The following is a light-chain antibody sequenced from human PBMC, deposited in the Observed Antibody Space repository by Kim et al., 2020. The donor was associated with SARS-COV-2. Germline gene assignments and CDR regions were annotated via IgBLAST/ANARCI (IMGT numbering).Light chain of an antibody. V-gene: IGLV1-44*01. CDR1: TSDIGRNT. CDR3: GAWDDSMSAFV. Sequence: GQMVIIFCSASTSDIGRNTLSWCQVLPGSAPKLLISNNDHRPSGIADQCSGSKSGTSASLAINGLQPEVEGDYYCGAWDDSMSAFVFGSGTKVTVL. CDR2: NND. J-gene: IGLJ1*01.